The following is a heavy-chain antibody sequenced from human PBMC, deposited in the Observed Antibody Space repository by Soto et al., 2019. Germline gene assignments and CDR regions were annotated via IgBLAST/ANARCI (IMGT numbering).Heavy chain of an antibody. Sequence: PSETLSLTCAVEGGSCSGYYWTWLRQPPGTGLEWIGEINHSGSTNYNPSLKSRVTISVDTSKNQFSLKLTSVTAADTAVYYCARDKITGLFDYWGQGTLVTVSS. V-gene: IGHV4-34*01. CDR2: INHSGST. D-gene: IGHD2-8*02. CDR1: GGSCSGYY. J-gene: IGHJ4*02. CDR3: ARDKITGLFDY.